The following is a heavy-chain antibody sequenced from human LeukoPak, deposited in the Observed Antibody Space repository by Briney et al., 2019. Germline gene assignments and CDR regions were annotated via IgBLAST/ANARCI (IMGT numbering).Heavy chain of an antibody. CDR3: VNEFSPRVMSTYYFDY. D-gene: IGHD3-16*01. CDR2: ISGSGGST. CDR1: GFTFSSYA. V-gene: IGHV3-23*01. J-gene: IGHJ4*02. Sequence: GGSLRLSCAASGFTFSSYAMSWVRQAPGKGLEWVSAISGSGGSTYYADSVKGRFTISRDNSKNTLYLQMNSLRAEDTAVYYCVNEFSPRVMSTYYFDYWGQGTLVTVSS.